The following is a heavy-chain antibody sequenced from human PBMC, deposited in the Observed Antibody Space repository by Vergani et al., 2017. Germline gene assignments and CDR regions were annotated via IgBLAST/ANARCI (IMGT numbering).Heavy chain of an antibody. V-gene: IGHV1-2*02. Sequence: QVQLVQSGAEVKKPGASVKVSCKASGYTFTGYYMHWVRQAPGQGLEWMGWINPNSGGTNYAQKFQGRVTMTRDTSISTAYMELSRLRSDDTAVYYCARDLQWLAYYYYYGMDVWGQGTTVTVSS. D-gene: IGHD6-19*01. CDR1: GYTFTGYY. J-gene: IGHJ6*02. CDR2: INPNSGGT. CDR3: ARDLQWLAYYYYYGMDV.